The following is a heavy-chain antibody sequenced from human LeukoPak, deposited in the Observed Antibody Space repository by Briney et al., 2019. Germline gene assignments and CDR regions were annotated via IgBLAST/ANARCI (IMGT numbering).Heavy chain of an antibody. CDR3: ARDTEIVTGAFDI. CDR2: IIPIFGTA. V-gene: IGHV1-69*05. J-gene: IGHJ3*02. D-gene: IGHD3-22*01. CDR1: GGTFISYD. Sequence: SVKVSCKASGGTFISYDISWVRQAPGQGLEWMGGIIPIFGTANYAQKFQGRVTITTDESTSTAYMELSSLRSEDTAVYYCARDTEIVTGAFDIWGQGTMVTVSS.